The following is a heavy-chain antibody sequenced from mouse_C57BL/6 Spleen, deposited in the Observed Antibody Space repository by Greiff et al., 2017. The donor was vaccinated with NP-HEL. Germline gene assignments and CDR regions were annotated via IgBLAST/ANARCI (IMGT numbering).Heavy chain of an antibody. V-gene: IGHV1-82*01. Sequence: VQLVESGPELVKPGASVKISCKASGYAFSSSWMNWVKQRPGKGLEWIGRIYPGDGDTNYNGKFKGKATLTADKSSSTAYMQLSSLTSEDSAVYFCARDGYYYAMDYWGQGTSVTVSS. J-gene: IGHJ4*01. D-gene: IGHD2-3*01. CDR3: ARDGYYYAMDY. CDR1: GYAFSSSW. CDR2: IYPGDGDT.